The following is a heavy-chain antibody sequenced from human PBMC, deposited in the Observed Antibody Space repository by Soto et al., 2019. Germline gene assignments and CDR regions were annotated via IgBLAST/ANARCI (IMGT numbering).Heavy chain of an antibody. CDR1: GFTFSSSW. J-gene: IGHJ4*02. CDR2: IKEDGSEK. D-gene: IGHD5-18*01. Sequence: EVQLVESGGGLVQPGGSLRLSCAASGFTFSSSWMNWVRQAPGRGLEWVAGIKEDGSEKYYVDIVKGRFTISTDNVENSLYLQMNSRRGEDSAVYFCARDRGYSSYDYWGLGTLVTVSS. CDR3: ARDRGYSSYDY. V-gene: IGHV3-7*01.